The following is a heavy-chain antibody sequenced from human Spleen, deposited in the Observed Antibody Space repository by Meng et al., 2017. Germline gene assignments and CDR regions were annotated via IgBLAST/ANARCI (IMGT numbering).Heavy chain of an antibody. CDR2: IYPGDSEI. V-gene: IGHV5-51*01. D-gene: IGHD1-26*01. Sequence: GASLKISCKTSGYTFMSYLIGWVRQMLGKGLELMGIIYPGDSEIKYSPHFQGQVTISADKSISTAYLQWSSLKASDTAMYYCARHRLVGHIPKDAFHIWGQGTKVTVSS. CDR3: ARHRLVGHIPKDAFHI. J-gene: IGHJ3*02. CDR1: GYTFMSYL.